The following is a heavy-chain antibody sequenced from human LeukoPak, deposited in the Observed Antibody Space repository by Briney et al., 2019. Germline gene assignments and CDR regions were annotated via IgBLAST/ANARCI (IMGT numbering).Heavy chain of an antibody. V-gene: IGHV3-53*05. Sequence: PGGSLRLSCAASGFTVSSNYMSWVRQAPGKGLEWVSVIYSGGSTYYADSVKGRFSISRDKSKNTLYLQMNSLRAEDTAVDYCAREGTSGYDDLDYWGQGTLVTVSS. CDR1: GFTVSSNY. D-gene: IGHD5-12*01. CDR3: AREGTSGYDDLDY. J-gene: IGHJ4*02. CDR2: IYSGGST.